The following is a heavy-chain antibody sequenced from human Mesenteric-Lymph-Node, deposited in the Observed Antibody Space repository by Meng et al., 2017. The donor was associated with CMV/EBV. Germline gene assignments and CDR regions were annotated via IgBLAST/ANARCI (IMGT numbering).Heavy chain of an antibody. J-gene: IGHJ4*02. CDR3: YMELTSLRSEDTAVYYCARDYGDYVFDY. CDR1: GGSVSSRSYY. D-gene: IGHD4-17*01. V-gene: IGHV4-61*01. CDR2: IYYTGST. Sequence: SETLSLTCTVSGGSVSSRSYYWSWIRQPPGKELEWIGYIYYTGSTIYNPSLKSRVTMSVDTSKNQFSLRLSSVTAADTSISTVYMELTSLRSEDTAVYYCARDYGDYVFDYWGQGTLVTVSS.